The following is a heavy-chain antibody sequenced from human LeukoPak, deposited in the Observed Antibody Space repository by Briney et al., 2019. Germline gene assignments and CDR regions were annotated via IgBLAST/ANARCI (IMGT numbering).Heavy chain of an antibody. CDR2: ITGSGGVT. CDR3: AKNGLYYDGITNIFYFDY. D-gene: IGHD3-16*01. Sequence: GGSLRLSCAASGFSFSDYAMAWVRQAPGKGLEWVSVITGSGGVTHYAGSVKGRFTISRDNSKNTLYLQMNNLRVEDTARNYCAKNGLYYDGITNIFYFDYWGQGTLSPSPQ. CDR1: GFSFSDYA. V-gene: IGHV3-23*01. J-gene: IGHJ4*02.